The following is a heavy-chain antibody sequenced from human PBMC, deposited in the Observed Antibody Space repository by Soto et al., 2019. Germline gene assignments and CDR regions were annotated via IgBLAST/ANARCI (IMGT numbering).Heavy chain of an antibody. D-gene: IGHD3-22*01. V-gene: IGHV3-21*01. CDR3: ARDNYYDSSGLHGN. Sequence: PGGSLRLSCAASGLTFSSYSMNWVRQAPGKGLEWDSSISSSSSYIYYADSVKGRFTISRDNAKNSLYLQMNSLRAEDTAVYYCARDNYYDSSGLHGNWGQGTLVTVSS. CDR2: ISSSSSYI. J-gene: IGHJ4*02. CDR1: GLTFSSYS.